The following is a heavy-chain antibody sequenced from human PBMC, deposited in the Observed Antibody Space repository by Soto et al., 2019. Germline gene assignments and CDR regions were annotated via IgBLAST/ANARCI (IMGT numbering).Heavy chain of an antibody. J-gene: IGHJ6*02. CDR1: DFTFSNFV. V-gene: IGHV3-23*01. CDR3: AVHLGQNYYTLDV. CDR2: ITASGGST. Sequence: EVQLLESGGGLMRPGESLRLSCTGSDFTFSNFVMSWVRQVPGKGLEWLSCITASGGSTYYADSVKGRFSGSRDNSKNTLYLQLNSLEAEDTAVYHCAVHLGQNYYTLDVWCRGTTVHVSS.